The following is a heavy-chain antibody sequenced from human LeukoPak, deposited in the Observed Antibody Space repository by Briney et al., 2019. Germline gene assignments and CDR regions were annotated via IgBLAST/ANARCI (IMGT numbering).Heavy chain of an antibody. CDR3: ASQPYYDILTGYSHFDY. J-gene: IGHJ4*02. CDR2: IYYSGNT. D-gene: IGHD3-9*01. V-gene: IGHV4-39*01. Sequence: SETLSLTCTVSGGSISSTSYYWDWIRQPPGKGLEWIGSIYYSGNTYYNPSLKSRVTISVDTSKNQFSLKLSSVTAADTAVYYCASQPYYDILTGYSHFDYWGQGTLVTVSS. CDR1: GGSISSTSYY.